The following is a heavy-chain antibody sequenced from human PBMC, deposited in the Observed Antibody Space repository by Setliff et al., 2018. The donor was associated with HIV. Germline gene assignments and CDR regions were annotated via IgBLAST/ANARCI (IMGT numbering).Heavy chain of an antibody. Sequence: GGSLRLSCAASGFIFGNFGLHWVRQAPGEGLEWVTFIRYDGSEKFYADSVGGRFTISRDNSKNKLYLQMNSLRIEDTAIYYCVKGDNFWTGYSTYFEFDPWGQGTLVTVSS. V-gene: IGHV3-30*02. D-gene: IGHD3-3*01. CDR2: IRYDGSEK. J-gene: IGHJ5*02. CDR1: GFIFGNFG. CDR3: VKGDNFWTGYSTYFEFDP.